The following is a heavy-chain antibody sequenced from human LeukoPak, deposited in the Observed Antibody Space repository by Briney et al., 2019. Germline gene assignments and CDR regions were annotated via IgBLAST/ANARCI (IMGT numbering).Heavy chain of an antibody. CDR1: GFTFSSYG. D-gene: IGHD1-26*01. J-gene: IGHJ4*02. Sequence: GGSLRLSCAASGFTFSSYGMHWVRQAPGKGLEWVAFIRYDGSNKYYADSVKGRLTISRDNSKNTLYLQMNSLRAEDTAVYYCAKDGAGATRFDYWGQGTLVTVSS. V-gene: IGHV3-30*02. CDR3: AKDGAGATRFDY. CDR2: IRYDGSNK.